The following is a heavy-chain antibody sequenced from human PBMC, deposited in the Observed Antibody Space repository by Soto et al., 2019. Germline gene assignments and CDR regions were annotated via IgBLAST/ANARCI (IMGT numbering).Heavy chain of an antibody. J-gene: IGHJ2*01. CDR3: GKSRVDSGRGYFDL. D-gene: IGHD6-25*01. CDR2: IGTTGGDT. CDR1: GFTFSIYP. V-gene: IGHV3-23*01. Sequence: EVQLLESGGGLVQPGGSLRLSCAASGFTFSIYPMSWVRQTPEKGLEWVSTIGTTGGDTYYADSVRGRSTISRDDSKNTLYLQMSSLRAEESAVYYCGKSRVDSGRGYFDLWGRDTLVTVSS.